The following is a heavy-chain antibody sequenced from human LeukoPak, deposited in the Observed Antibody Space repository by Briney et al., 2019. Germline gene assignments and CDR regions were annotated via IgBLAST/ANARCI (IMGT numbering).Heavy chain of an antibody. CDR2: IYSVTT. CDR1: GGSISSSTYY. Sequence: SETLSLTXTVSGGSISSSTYYWGWIRQPPGKGLEWIGSIYSVTTSYNPSLKSRVTISVDTSKNQFSLKLTSVTAADTAVYYCARHFGSSSVSPYDYWGQGTLLTVSS. V-gene: IGHV4-39*01. D-gene: IGHD6-6*01. CDR3: ARHFGSSSVSPYDY. J-gene: IGHJ4*02.